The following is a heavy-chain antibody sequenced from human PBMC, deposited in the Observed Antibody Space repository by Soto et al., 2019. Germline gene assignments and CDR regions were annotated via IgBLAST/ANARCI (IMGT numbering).Heavy chain of an antibody. J-gene: IGHJ4*02. CDR1: GGTVISGSYY. V-gene: IGHV4-39*07. Sequence: PSETLSLTCTVSGGTVISGSYYWSWIRQPPGKGLEWIGEINHSGSTNYNPSLKSRVTISLDTSKNQFSLKLSSVTAADTAVYYCARGRSPVPAAIDYWGQGTLVTVS. CDR2: INHSGST. D-gene: IGHD2-2*01. CDR3: ARGRSPVPAAIDY.